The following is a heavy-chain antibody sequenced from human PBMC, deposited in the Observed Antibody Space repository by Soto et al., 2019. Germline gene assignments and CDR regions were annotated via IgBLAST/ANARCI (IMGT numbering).Heavy chain of an antibody. CDR2: IYHSGGT. V-gene: IGHV4-4*02. Sequence: QVQLQQSGPGLVNPSGTLSLTCVVSGASITTSNWWSWVHQPPGKGLEWIGEIYHSGGTSYSPSLKSRLILSVDKSRNEFSLRLSAVTAADTAIYYCARGPRSGSYSVDGFDVWGQGTVVTVSS. D-gene: IGHD1-26*01. CDR1: GASITTSNW. CDR3: ARGPRSGSYSVDGFDV. J-gene: IGHJ3*01.